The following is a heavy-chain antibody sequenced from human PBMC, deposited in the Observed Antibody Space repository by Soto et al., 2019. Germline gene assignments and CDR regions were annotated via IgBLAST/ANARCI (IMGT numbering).Heavy chain of an antibody. J-gene: IGHJ4*01. CDR2: IKPDAGVA. CDR1: GVIFSPHW. Sequence: EVQLVESGGGLVQPGGSLRLSCAASGVIFSPHWMTWARQRPGQGLEWRATIKPDAGVAYYADSVKGRFSISGDNDKNSLYLQMNSLRDDDTGVYYCANDGGWHFGYWGQGTLVTVSS. V-gene: IGHV3-7*01. D-gene: IGHD6-19*01. CDR3: ANDGGWHFGY.